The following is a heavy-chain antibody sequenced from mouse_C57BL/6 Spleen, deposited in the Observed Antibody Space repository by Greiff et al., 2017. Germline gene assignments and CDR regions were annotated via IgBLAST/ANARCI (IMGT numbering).Heavy chain of an antibody. Sequence: EVQRVESGGDLVKPGGSLKLSCAASGFTFSSYGMSWVRQTPAKRLEWVATISRGGSYTYYPDSVKGRFTISRDKATNTLYLQLSSLKSEDTAMYYCARHYYGSSYYFDYRGQGTTLTVSS. J-gene: IGHJ2*01. CDR2: ISRGGSYT. V-gene: IGHV5-6*01. D-gene: IGHD1-1*01. CDR3: ARHYYGSSYYFDY. CDR1: GFTFSSYG.